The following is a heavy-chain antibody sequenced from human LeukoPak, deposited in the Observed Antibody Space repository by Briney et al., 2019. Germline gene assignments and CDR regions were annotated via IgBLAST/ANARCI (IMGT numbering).Heavy chain of an antibody. Sequence: TPSETLSLTCTVSGGSISSYYWSWIRQPPGKGLEWIGYIYYSGSTNYNPSLKSRVTISVDTSKNQFSLKLSSVTAADTAVYYCARSSGWYYFDYWGQGTLVTVSS. CDR2: IYYSGST. V-gene: IGHV4-59*01. J-gene: IGHJ4*02. CDR3: ARSSGWYYFDY. D-gene: IGHD6-19*01. CDR1: GGSISSYY.